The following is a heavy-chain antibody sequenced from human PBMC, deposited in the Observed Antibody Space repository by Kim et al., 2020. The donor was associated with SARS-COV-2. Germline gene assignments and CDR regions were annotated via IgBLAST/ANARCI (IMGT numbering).Heavy chain of an antibody. D-gene: IGHD6-13*01. V-gene: IGHV3-23*01. CDR2: ISGSGGST. J-gene: IGHJ4*02. CDR1: GFTFSSYA. CDR3: AKDLRYSSSWYWTY. Sequence: GGSLRLSCAASGFTFSSYAMSWVRQAPGKGLEWVSAISGSGGSTYYADSVKGRFTISRDNSKNTLYLQMNSLRAEDTAVYYCAKDLRYSSSWYWTYWGQGTLVTVSS.